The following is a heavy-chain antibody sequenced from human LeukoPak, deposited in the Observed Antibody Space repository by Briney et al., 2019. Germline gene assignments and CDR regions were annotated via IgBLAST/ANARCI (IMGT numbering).Heavy chain of an antibody. V-gene: IGHV1-2*06. D-gene: IGHD3-22*01. J-gene: IGHJ3*02. CDR1: GYTFTGYY. CDR3: ARPKDTYYYDSSGYSSAAFDI. Sequence: ASVKVSCKASGYTFTGYYMHWVRQAPGQGLEWMGRINPNSGGTNYAQKFQGRVTMTRDTSISTAYMELSRLSSQDTAVYYCARPKDTYYYDSSGYSSAAFDIWGQGTMVTVSS. CDR2: INPNSGGT.